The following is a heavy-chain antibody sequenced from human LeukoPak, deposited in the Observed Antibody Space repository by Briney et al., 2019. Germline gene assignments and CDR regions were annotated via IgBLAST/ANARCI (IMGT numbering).Heavy chain of an antibody. J-gene: IGHJ6*02. Sequence: WASVKVSCKASGYTFTSYYMHWVRQAPGQGLEWMGIINPSGGSTSYAQKFQGRVTMTRDTSTSTVYMELSSLRSEDTAVYYCARDGEDCSSTSCSGYYYYYGMDVWGQGTTVTVSS. CDR2: INPSGGST. V-gene: IGHV1-46*01. D-gene: IGHD2-2*01. CDR3: ARDGEDCSSTSCSGYYYYYGMDV. CDR1: GYTFTSYY.